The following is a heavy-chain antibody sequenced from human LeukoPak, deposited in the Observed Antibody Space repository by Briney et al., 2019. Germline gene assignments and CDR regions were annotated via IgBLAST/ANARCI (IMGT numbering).Heavy chain of an antibody. CDR1: GGSFSGYY. V-gene: IGHV4-34*01. J-gene: IGHJ4*02. CDR2: INHSGST. D-gene: IGHD3-16*02. CDR3: ARRGGYVWGSYRYLSLYYFDY. Sequence: SETLSLTCAVYGGSFSGYYWSWIRQPPGKGLEWIGEINHSGSTNYNPSLKSRVTISVDTSKNQFSLKLSSVTAADTAVYYCARRGGYVWGSYRYLSLYYFDYWGQGTLVTVSS.